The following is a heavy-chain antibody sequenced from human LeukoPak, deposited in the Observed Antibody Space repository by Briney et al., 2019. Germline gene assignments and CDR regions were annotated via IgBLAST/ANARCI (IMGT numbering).Heavy chain of an antibody. D-gene: IGHD3-9*01. CDR2: IDDSGTTM. Sequence: GGSLRLSCGASGFTFSNYEMNWVRQAPGKGLEWVSYIDDSGTTMHYGDSVKGRFTISRDNAKRSLYLQMDSLGVDDTAVYDCARADWYVWGQGATVTVS. CDR1: GFTFSNYE. V-gene: IGHV3-48*03. J-gene: IGHJ6*02. CDR3: ARADWYV.